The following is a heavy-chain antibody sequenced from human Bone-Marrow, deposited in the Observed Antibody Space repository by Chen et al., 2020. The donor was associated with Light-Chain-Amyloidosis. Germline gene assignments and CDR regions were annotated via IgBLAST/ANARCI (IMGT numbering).Heavy chain of an antibody. J-gene: IGHJ4*02. CDR2: IYPDDSDA. CDR1: GYTFPNYW. Sequence: SCKGPGYTFPNYWIGWVRQMPGKGLEWMGVIYPDDSDARYSPSFEGQVTISADKSITTAYLQWRSLKASDTAMYYCARRRDGYNFDYWGQGTLVTVSS. V-gene: IGHV5-51*01. CDR3: ARRRDGYNFDY. D-gene: IGHD5-12*01.